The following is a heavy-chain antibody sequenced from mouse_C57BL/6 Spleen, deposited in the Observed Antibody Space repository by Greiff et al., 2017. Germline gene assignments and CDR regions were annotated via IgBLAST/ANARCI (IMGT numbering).Heavy chain of an antibody. CDR2: IWSGGST. J-gene: IGHJ4*01. CDR3: ARNYGQFYAMDY. Sequence: QVKLQQSGPGLVQPSQSLSITCTVSGFSLTSYGVHWVRQSPGKGLEWLGVIWSGGSTDYNAAFISRLSISKDNSKSQVFFKMNRLQADDTAIYYCARNYGQFYAMDYWGQGTSVTVSS. V-gene: IGHV2-2*01. CDR1: GFSLTSYG. D-gene: IGHD1-1*01.